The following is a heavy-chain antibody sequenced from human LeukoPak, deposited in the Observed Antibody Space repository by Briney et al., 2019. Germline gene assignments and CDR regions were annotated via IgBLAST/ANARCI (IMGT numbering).Heavy chain of an antibody. V-gene: IGHV4-59*01. D-gene: IGHD3-22*01. Sequence: SETLSLTCTVSGGSISGYYWSWIRRPPGKGLEWIGHIYYSGSADYNASLKSRATMFVDTSKNEFSLTLRSVTAADTAAYYCARVGDNSGYSVLDSWGQGTLVTVSS. CDR1: GGSISGYY. CDR3: ARVGDNSGYSVLDS. CDR2: IYYSGSA. J-gene: IGHJ4*02.